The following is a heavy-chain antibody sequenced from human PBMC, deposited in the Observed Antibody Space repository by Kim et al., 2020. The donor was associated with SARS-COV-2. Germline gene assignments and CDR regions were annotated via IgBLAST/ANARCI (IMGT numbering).Heavy chain of an antibody. V-gene: IGHV3-9*01. CDR3: AKGGGDVYNTGDFDY. J-gene: IGHJ4*02. CDR1: GFTFDDYA. D-gene: IGHD3-16*01. CDR2: ISWNSGSI. Sequence: GGSLRLSCAASGFTFDDYAMHWVRQAPGKGLEWVSGISWNSGSIGYADSVKGRFTISRDNAKNSLHLQMNSLRAEDTALYYCAKGGGDVYNTGDFDYWGQGTLVTGSS.